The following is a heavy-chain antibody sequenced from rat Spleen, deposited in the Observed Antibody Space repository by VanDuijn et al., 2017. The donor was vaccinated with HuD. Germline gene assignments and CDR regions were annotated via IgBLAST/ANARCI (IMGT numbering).Heavy chain of an antibody. D-gene: IGHD4-4*01. CDR1: GFTFSDYN. CDR3: ARQSSGFFFDY. Sequence: EVQLVESDGGLVQPGRSLKLSCAASGFTFSDYNMAWVRQAPKKGLEWVATISYDGSSTFYRDAVKGRFTISRDNAKSTLYLQMDSLRSEDTATYYCARQSSGFFFDYWAQGVMVTVSS. J-gene: IGHJ2*01. V-gene: IGHV5-7*01. CDR2: ISYDGSST.